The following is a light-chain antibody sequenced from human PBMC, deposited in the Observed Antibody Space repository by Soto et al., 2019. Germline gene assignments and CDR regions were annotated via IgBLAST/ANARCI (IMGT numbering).Light chain of an antibody. CDR1: QSISSW. CDR3: QQYNSYSWT. Sequence: DIQMTQSPSTLSASVGDRVTITCRASQSISSWLAWYQQKPGKARKLLIYDASRLESGVPSRFSGSGSGTEFTLITSSLQTDDFATYYCQQYNSYSWTFGQGTKV. J-gene: IGKJ1*01. CDR2: DAS. V-gene: IGKV1-5*01.